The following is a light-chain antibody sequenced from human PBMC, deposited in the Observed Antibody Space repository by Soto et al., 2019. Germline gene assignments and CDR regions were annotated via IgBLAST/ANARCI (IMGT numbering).Light chain of an antibody. CDR2: RAS. Sequence: DIQMTQSPSTLSASVGDRVTITCRASQSISTWLAWYHQKPGKAPKLLISRASRLESGVPSRFSGSGSGTEFSRAISSLQPDDFATYYCQQYNYYPYTFGEGTKLEIK. V-gene: IGKV1-5*01. J-gene: IGKJ2*01. CDR3: QQYNYYPYT. CDR1: QSISTW.